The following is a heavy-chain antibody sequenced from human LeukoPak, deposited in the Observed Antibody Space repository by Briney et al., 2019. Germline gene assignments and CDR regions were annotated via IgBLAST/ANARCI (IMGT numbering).Heavy chain of an antibody. V-gene: IGHV3-21*01. Sequence: GGSLRLSCAASGFTFSSYSMNWVRQAPGKGLEWVSSISSSSSYTYYADSVKGRFTISRDNAKNSLYLQMNSLRAEDTAVYYCARTYDSSGYYSDYWGQGTLVTVSS. D-gene: IGHD3-22*01. CDR2: ISSSSSYT. J-gene: IGHJ4*02. CDR1: GFTFSSYS. CDR3: ARTYDSSGYYSDY.